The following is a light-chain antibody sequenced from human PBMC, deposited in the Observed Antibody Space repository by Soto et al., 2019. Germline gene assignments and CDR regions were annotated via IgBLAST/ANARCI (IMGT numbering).Light chain of an antibody. CDR1: SSNIGAGYD. CDR2: GNS. Sequence: QSVLTQPPSVSGAPGLRVTISCTGSSSNIGAGYDVHWYQHLPGTAPKLLIYGNSNRPSGVPDRFSGSKSGTSASQAITWLQTEDEADYYCQSYDSSLSGYVFGSGTKVTVL. CDR3: QSYDSSLSGYV. V-gene: IGLV1-40*01. J-gene: IGLJ1*01.